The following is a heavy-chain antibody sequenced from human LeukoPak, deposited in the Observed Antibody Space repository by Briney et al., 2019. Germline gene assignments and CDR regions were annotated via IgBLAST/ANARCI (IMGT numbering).Heavy chain of an antibody. CDR2: IYSSGST. J-gene: IGHJ4*02. D-gene: IGHD1-26*01. CDR3: ARHGRGSSRTIDY. Sequence: SETLSLTCTVSGGSISSYYWNWIRQPPGKGLEWIGYIYSSGSTNCNPSLESRVTISVDTSKNQFSLKLTSVTAADTAVYYCARHGRGSSRTIDYWGQGTLVTVSS. CDR1: GGSISSYY. V-gene: IGHV4-59*08.